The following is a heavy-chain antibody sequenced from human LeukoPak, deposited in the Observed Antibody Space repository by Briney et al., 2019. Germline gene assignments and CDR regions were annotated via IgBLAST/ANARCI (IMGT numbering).Heavy chain of an antibody. CDR1: GFTFSGYS. V-gene: IGHV3-21*01. D-gene: IGHD2-21*02. CDR2: VSNSGSDI. J-gene: IGHJ4*02. Sequence: GRSLRLSCAASGFTFSGYSMNWVRQAPGKGLEWVSSVSNSGSDIYYGDSVKGRFTISRDNAKNSLYLQMNNLRADDTALYYCARGVTAGDYWGQGTLVTVSS. CDR3: ARGVTAGDY.